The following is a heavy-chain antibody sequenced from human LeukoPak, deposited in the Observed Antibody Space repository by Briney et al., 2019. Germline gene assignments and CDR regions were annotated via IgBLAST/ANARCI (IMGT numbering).Heavy chain of an antibody. CDR1: GFTFSSNY. Sequence: GGSLRLSCAASGFTFSSNYMSWVRQAPGKGLEWVSVIYSGGSTYYADSVKGRFTISRDNSKNTLYLQMNSLRAEDTAVYYCARGLDIVVVVAASPDAFDIWGQGTMVTVSS. CDR2: IYSGGST. CDR3: ARGLDIVVVVAASPDAFDI. J-gene: IGHJ3*02. D-gene: IGHD2-15*01. V-gene: IGHV3-66*01.